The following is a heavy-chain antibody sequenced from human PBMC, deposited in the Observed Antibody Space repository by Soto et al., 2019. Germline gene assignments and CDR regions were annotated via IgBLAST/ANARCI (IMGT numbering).Heavy chain of an antibody. D-gene: IGHD3-22*01. CDR1: GFTFSDYY. CDR3: ARTYDSKVYYYYGMDV. V-gene: IGHV3-11*01. CDR2: ISSSGSTI. Sequence: ESGGGLVKPGGSLRLSCAASGFTFSDYYMSWIRQAPGKGLEWVSYISSSGSTIYYADSVKGRFTISRDNAKNSLYLQMNSLRAEDTAVYYCARTYDSKVYYYYGMDVWGQGTTVTVSS. J-gene: IGHJ6*02.